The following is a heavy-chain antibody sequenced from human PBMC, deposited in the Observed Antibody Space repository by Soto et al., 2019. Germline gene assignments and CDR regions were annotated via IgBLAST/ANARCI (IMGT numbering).Heavy chain of an antibody. CDR3: GRFFYYYDSSGYSNYYYYGMDV. D-gene: IGHD3-22*01. Sequence: SETLSLTCTVSGGSISSYYWSWIRQPPGKGLEWIGYIYYSGSTNYNPSLKSRVTISVDTSKNQFSLKLSSVTAADTAVYYCGRFFYYYDSSGYSNYYYYGMDVWGQGTTVTVSS. CDR1: GGSISSYY. V-gene: IGHV4-59*01. J-gene: IGHJ6*02. CDR2: IYYSGST.